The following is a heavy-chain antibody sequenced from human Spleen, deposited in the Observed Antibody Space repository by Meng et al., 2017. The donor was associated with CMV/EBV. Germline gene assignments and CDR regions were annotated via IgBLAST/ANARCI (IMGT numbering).Heavy chain of an antibody. Sequence: SGGTFSNYAISWVRQAPGQGLEWMGGIIPIFGTTNYAQKFQGRVTITTDESTSTAYMELSSLRSEDTAVYYCARAPACSGGSCYIDYWGQGTLVTVSS. D-gene: IGHD2-15*01. CDR2: IIPIFGTT. V-gene: IGHV1-69*05. CDR1: GGTFSNYA. CDR3: ARAPACSGGSCYIDY. J-gene: IGHJ4*02.